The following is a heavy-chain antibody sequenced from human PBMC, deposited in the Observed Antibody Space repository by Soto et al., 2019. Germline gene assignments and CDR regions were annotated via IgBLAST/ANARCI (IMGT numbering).Heavy chain of an antibody. Sequence: PSQTLSLTCAISGDSVSSNSAAWNWIRQSPSRGLEWLGSTYYSSKWYNEYAVPVKSRITNGAATSENDFSLRLNAAASGDTAVYYCARDRESRYSVNYAQAYGIWGQGTMVTV. CDR3: ARDRESRYSVNYAQAYGI. CDR2: TYYSSKWYN. D-gene: IGHD1-26*01. J-gene: IGHJ3*02. CDR1: GDSVSSNSAA. V-gene: IGHV6-1*01.